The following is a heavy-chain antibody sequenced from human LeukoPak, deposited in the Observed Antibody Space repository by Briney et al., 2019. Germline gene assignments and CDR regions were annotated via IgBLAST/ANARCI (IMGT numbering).Heavy chain of an antibody. D-gene: IGHD5-12*01. J-gene: IGHJ4*02. Sequence: ASVTVSCKASGYTFTSYGISWVRQAPGQGLEWMGWISAYNGNTNYAQTLQGRVTMTTDTSTSTAYMELRSLRSDDTAVYYCARDLLQGGIYSGYKPPGYWGQGTLVTVSS. CDR3: ARDLLQGGIYSGYKPPGY. CDR2: ISAYNGNT. CDR1: GYTFTSYG. V-gene: IGHV1-18*01.